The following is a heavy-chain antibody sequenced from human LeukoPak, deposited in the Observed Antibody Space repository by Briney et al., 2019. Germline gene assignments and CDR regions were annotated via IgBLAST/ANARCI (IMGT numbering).Heavy chain of an antibody. V-gene: IGHV3-23*01. CDR3: AKGTARGMVSRY. CDR1: GFTFSSYA. J-gene: IGHJ4*02. CDR2: ISGSGGST. D-gene: IGHD3-10*01. Sequence: PGGSLRLSCAASGFTFSSYAMSSVRRAPGKGLEWVSAISGSGGSTYYADSVKGRFTISRDNSKNTLYLQMNSLRAEDTAVYYCAKGTARGMVSRYWGQGTLVTVSS.